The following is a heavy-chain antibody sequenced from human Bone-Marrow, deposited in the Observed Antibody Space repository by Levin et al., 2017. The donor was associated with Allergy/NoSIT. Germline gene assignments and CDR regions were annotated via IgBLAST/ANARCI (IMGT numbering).Heavy chain of an antibody. V-gene: IGHV1-18*01. CDR3: ARGRTTVTPPDAFDI. D-gene: IGHD4-11*01. CDR1: GYTFTSYG. CDR2: ISAYNGNT. J-gene: IGHJ3*02. Sequence: GESLKISCKASGYTFTSYGISWVRQAPGQGLEWMGWISAYNGNTNYAQKLQGRVTMTTDTSTSTAYMELRSLRSDDTAVYYCARGRTTVTPPDAFDIWGQGTMVTVSS.